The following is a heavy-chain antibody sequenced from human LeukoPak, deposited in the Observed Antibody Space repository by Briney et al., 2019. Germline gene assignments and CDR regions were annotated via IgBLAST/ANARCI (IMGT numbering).Heavy chain of an antibody. V-gene: IGHV4-38-2*01. Sequence: SETLSLTCAVSGYSISSGYYWGWIRQPPGKGLEWIGSIYHSGSTYYNPSLKSRVTISVDTSKNQFSLKLSSVTAADTAVYYCARTYYDILTGYYQYYFDYWGQGTLVTVSS. CDR3: ARTYYDILTGYYQYYFDY. D-gene: IGHD3-9*01. J-gene: IGHJ4*02. CDR1: GYSISSGYY. CDR2: IYHSGST.